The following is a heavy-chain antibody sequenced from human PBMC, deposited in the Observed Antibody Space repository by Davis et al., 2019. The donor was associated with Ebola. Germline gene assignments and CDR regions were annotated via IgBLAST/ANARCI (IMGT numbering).Heavy chain of an antibody. CDR3: ATDGAGPEYYFDS. J-gene: IGHJ4*02. V-gene: IGHV3-30*03. Sequence: GESLKISCAASGFVFSSHSMHWVRQAPGKGLEWVAVISSDAVNEYYGDSVKGRFTISRDNTRNTLNLEMRRLREDDTALYYCATDGAGPEYYFDSWGQGTLVTVSS. CDR2: ISSDAVNE. D-gene: IGHD1-14*01. CDR1: GFVFSSHS.